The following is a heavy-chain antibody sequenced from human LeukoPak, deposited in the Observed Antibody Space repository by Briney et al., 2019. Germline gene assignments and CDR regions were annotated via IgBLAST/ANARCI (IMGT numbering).Heavy chain of an antibody. J-gene: IGHJ4*02. CDR3: AKEVGGRSQDY. Sequence: GGSLRLSCAASGNYWMHWVRQAPGKGLELVSAISGSGDKTYYADSVKGRFTISRDNSNSTLYLQMNSLRAEDTAIYYCAKEVGGRSQDYWGQGTLVTVSS. CDR1: GNYW. D-gene: IGHD3-10*01. CDR2: ISGSGDKT. V-gene: IGHV3-23*01.